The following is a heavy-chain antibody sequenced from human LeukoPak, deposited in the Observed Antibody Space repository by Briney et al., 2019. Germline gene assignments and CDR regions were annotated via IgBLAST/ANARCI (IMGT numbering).Heavy chain of an antibody. Sequence: SETLSLTCTVSGGYIITSGNYWGWIRQPPGKGLEWIGSVYYTGVTSTNPFFRSRMSISVDTSKNQFSLNLTSVTAADAAVYYCARERSSSGGHNWFDPWGQGTLVTVSS. V-gene: IGHV4-39*07. CDR2: VYYTGVT. D-gene: IGHD4-23*01. J-gene: IGHJ5*02. CDR3: ARERSSSGGHNWFDP. CDR1: GGYIITSGNY.